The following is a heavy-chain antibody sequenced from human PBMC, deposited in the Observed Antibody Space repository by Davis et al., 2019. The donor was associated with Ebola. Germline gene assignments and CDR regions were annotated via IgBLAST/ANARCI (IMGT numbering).Heavy chain of an antibody. CDR3: MSVGTTR. CDR1: GFTFNYAW. CDR2: IKNEANGYTT. J-gene: IGHJ4*02. V-gene: IGHV3-72*01. Sequence: PGGSLRLSCAASGFTFNYAWMTWVRQAPGKGLEWVGRIKNEANGYTTEYAASVKGRFTISRDDSKDSLYLQMNSLKTEDTAAYYCMSVGTTRWGQGTLVTVSS. D-gene: IGHD1-26*01.